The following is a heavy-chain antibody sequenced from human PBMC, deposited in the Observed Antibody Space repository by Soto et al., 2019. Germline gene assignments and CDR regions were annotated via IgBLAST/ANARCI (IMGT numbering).Heavy chain of an antibody. CDR1: GFTFSSYS. V-gene: IGHV3-21*01. CDR2: ISSSSSYI. J-gene: IGHJ6*02. Sequence: EVQLVESGGGLVKPGGSLRLSCAASGFTFSSYSMNWVRQAPGKGLEWVSSISSSSSYIYYADSVKGRFTISRDNAKNSLYLQMNSLRAEDTAVYYCARRSTPGIAVAGYLRGRDTYYYYGMDVWGQGTTVTVSS. CDR3: ARRSTPGIAVAGYLRGRDTYYYYGMDV. D-gene: IGHD6-19*01.